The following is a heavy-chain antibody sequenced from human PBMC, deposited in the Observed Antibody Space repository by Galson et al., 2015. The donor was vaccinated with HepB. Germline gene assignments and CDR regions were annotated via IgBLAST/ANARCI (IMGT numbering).Heavy chain of an antibody. CDR2: IKQDGSEK. CDR3: ARARGWLRADEIDY. J-gene: IGHJ4*02. D-gene: IGHD5-12*01. CDR1: GFTFSSYW. V-gene: IGHV3-7*01. Sequence: SLRLSCAASGFTFSSYWMSWVRQAPGKGLEWVANIKQDGSEKYYVDSVKGRFTISRDNAKNSLYLQMNSLRAEDTAVYYCARARGWLRADEIDYWGQGTLVTVSS.